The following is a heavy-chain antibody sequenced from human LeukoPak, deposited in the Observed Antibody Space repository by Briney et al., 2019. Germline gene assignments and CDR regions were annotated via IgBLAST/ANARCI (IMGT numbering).Heavy chain of an antibody. V-gene: IGHV3-23*01. D-gene: IGHD2-2*01. CDR3: AKNIRDQFLCGFNY. J-gene: IGHJ4*02. CDR2: ITGGGEST. CDR1: GFTFDASA. Sequence: GGSLRLSCAASGFTFDASAMSWVRQAPGKGLEWVAVITGGGESTYYADSVKGRFTISRDNSKKTLFLQVNSPRAEDTAVYFCAKNIRDQFLCGFNYWGQGIVVTVSS.